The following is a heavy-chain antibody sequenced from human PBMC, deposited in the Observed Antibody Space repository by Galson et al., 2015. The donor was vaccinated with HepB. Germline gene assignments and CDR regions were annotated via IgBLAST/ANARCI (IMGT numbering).Heavy chain of an antibody. V-gene: IGHV7-4-1*02. D-gene: IGHD3-9*01. CDR2: INTNTGNP. CDR3: ARQLLRYFDWLTDAFDI. J-gene: IGHJ3*02. CDR1: GYTFTSYA. Sequence: SVKVSCKASGYTFTSYAMNWVRQAPGQGLEWMGWINTNTGNPTYAQGFTGRFVFSLDTSVSTAYLQISSLKAEDTAVYYCARQLLRYFDWLTDAFDIWGQGTMVTVSS.